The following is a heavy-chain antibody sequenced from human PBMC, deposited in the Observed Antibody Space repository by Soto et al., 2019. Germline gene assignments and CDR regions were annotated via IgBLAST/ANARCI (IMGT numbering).Heavy chain of an antibody. D-gene: IGHD1-26*01. CDR3: ARLGFSGNFYAY. Sequence: ASVKVSCKASGSTFSYGISWVRRAPVQGLEYMGGIIPLSGTTKYTHQFQGRITMTADISTNTAYMELSSLTSRDTGVYYCARLGFSGNFYAYWGQRTLVSVSS. V-gene: IGHV1-69*06. J-gene: IGHJ4*02. CDR2: IIPLSGTT. CDR1: GSTFSYG.